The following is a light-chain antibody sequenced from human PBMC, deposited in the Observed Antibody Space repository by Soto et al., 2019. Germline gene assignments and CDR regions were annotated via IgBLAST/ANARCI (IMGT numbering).Light chain of an antibody. CDR3: CSYAGSSARYV. Sequence: QSALTQPASVYGSPGQSITISCTGTSRDVGSYILVSWYQQHPGEAPKLMIYEVSRRPSGVSDRFSGSKSGNTASLTISGLQAEDEADYYCCSYAGSSARYVFGTGTKVTVL. CDR1: SRDVGSYIL. CDR2: EVS. V-gene: IGLV2-23*02. J-gene: IGLJ1*01.